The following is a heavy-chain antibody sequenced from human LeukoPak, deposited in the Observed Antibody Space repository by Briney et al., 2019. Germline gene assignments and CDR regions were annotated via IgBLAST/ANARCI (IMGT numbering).Heavy chain of an antibody. V-gene: IGHV3-23*01. CDR1: GFTFSSYA. J-gene: IGHJ4*02. Sequence: GGSLRLMCAASGFTFSSYAMSWVRQAPGKGLEWVSAISGSGGSTYYADSVKGRFTISRDNSKNTLYLQMNSLRAEDTAVYYCAKNGRGYTYGYAHYSDYWGQGTLVTVSS. CDR2: ISGSGGST. D-gene: IGHD5-18*01. CDR3: AKNGRGYTYGYAHYSDY.